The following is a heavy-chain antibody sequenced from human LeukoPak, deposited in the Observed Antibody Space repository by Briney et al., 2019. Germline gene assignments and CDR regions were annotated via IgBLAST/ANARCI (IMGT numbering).Heavy chain of an antibody. Sequence: SETLSLTCTVSGGSISSDCWSWIRQPPGKGLEWIGYIYYSGSTNYNPSLKSRVTISVDTSKNQFSLKLSSVTAADTAVYYCARGSQSLGYCSGGSCRAKIFDYWGQGTLVTVSS. J-gene: IGHJ4*02. D-gene: IGHD2-15*01. CDR3: ARGSQSLGYCSGGSCRAKIFDY. CDR1: GGSISSDC. CDR2: IYYSGST. V-gene: IGHV4-59*12.